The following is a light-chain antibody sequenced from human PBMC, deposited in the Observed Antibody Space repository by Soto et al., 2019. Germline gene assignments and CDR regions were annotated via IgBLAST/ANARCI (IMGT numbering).Light chain of an antibody. V-gene: IGLV2-14*01. J-gene: IGLJ1*01. CDR2: EVS. CDR1: SSDVGGYTY. Sequence: QSVLTQPASVSGSPGQSITISCTGTSSDVGGYTYVSWYQQHPGKAPKLIIYEVSNRPSGVSNRFSGSRSGNTASLTISGLQAEDEADYYCNSYTSGSPYVFGNGTKVTVL. CDR3: NSYTSGSPYV.